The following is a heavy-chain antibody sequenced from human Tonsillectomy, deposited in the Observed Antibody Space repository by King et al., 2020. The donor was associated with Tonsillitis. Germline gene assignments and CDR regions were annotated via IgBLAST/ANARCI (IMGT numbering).Heavy chain of an antibody. D-gene: IGHD3-16*02. CDR3: ARGEYYDYVWGSYRPPGYYFDY. CDR2: IIPIFGTA. V-gene: IGHV1-69*01. CDR1: GGTFSSYA. J-gene: IGHJ4*02. Sequence: VQLVESGAEVKKPGSSVKVSCTASGGTFSSYAISWVRQAPGQGLEWMGGIIPIFGTANYAQKFQGRVTITADESTSTAYMELSSLRSEDTAVYYCARGEYYDYVWGSYRPPGYYFDYWGQGTLVTVSS.